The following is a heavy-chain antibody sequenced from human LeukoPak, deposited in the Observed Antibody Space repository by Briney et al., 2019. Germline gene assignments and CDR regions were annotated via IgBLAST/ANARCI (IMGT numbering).Heavy chain of an antibody. CDR3: ARDLWNTMVRGGRYYYYGMDV. J-gene: IGHJ6*02. V-gene: IGHV4-34*01. Sequence: SETLSLTCAVYGGSFSGYYWRWIRQPPGKGLEWVGEMNHSGSTNYNPSLKTRVTISVDTSKNQFSLKLSSVTAADTAVYYCARDLWNTMVRGGRYYYYGMDVWGQGTTVTVSS. CDR2: MNHSGST. CDR1: GGSFSGYY. D-gene: IGHD3-10*01.